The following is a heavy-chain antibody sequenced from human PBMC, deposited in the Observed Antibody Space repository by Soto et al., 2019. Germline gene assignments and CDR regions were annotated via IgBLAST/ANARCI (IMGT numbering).Heavy chain of an antibody. Sequence: PGGSLRLSCAASGFTFSSYAMHWVRQAPGKGLEWEAVISYDGSNKYNADSVKGRFTISRDNSKNTLYLQMNSLRAEDTAVYYCARASTGTTWDYFGMDVWGQGTTVTVSS. CDR2: ISYDGSNK. CDR3: ARASTGTTWDYFGMDV. J-gene: IGHJ6*02. CDR1: GFTFSSYA. V-gene: IGHV3-30-3*01. D-gene: IGHD1-7*01.